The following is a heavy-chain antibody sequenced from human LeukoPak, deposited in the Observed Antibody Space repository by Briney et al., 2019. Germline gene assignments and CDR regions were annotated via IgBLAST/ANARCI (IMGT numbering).Heavy chain of an antibody. V-gene: IGHV3-64*01. CDR2: ISSNGGGT. Sequence: GGSLRLSCAASGFTFSSYAMHWVRQAPGKGLEYVSAISSNGGGTYYANSVKGRFTISRDDSKNTLYLQMGSLRAEDMAVYYCARTGRPDYYYYMDVWGKGTTVTVSS. CDR3: ARTGRPDYYYYMDV. D-gene: IGHD1-14*01. CDR1: GFTFSSYA. J-gene: IGHJ6*03.